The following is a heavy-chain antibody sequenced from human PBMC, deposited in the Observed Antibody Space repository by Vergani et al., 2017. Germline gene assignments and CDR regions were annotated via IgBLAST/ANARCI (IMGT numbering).Heavy chain of an antibody. Sequence: QVQLQQWGAGLLTPSETLSLTCAVYGGSFSGYYWSWIRQPPGKGLEWIGEINHSGSTNYNPSLKSRVTISVDTSKNQFSLKLSAVTAADTAVYYCARGLRRAGSRDVWSKGTTVTVSS. CDR3: ARGLRRAGSRDV. CDR1: GGSFSGYY. CDR2: INHSGST. D-gene: IGHD6-19*01. V-gene: IGHV4-34*01. J-gene: IGHJ6*04.